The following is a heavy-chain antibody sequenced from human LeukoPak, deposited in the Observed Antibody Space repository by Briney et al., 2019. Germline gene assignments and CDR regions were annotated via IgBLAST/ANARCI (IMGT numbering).Heavy chain of an antibody. CDR3: ARAIKCPNGEAYYYYYGMDA. CDR1: GGSISSGGYY. CDR2: IYYSGST. V-gene: IGHV4-31*03. Sequence: PSQTLSLTCTVSGGSISSGGYYWSWIRQHPGKGLEWIGYIYYSGSTYYNPSLKSRVTISVDTSKNQFSLKLSSVTAADTAVYYCARAIKCPNGEAYYYYYGMDAWGQGTTVTVSS. J-gene: IGHJ6*02. D-gene: IGHD4-17*01.